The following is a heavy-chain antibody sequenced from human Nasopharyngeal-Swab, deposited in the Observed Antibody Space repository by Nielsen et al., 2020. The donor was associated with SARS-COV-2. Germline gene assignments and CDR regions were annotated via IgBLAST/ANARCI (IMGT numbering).Heavy chain of an antibody. J-gene: IGHJ6*02. CDR3: ARDHLMKVNIPYYYYGMDV. Sequence: GESLKISCAASGFTFSDHYMSWIRQAPGKGLEWVSFISSSSTYTNYADSVKGRFTISRDNAKNSLYLQMNSLRAEDTAVYYCARDHLMKVNIPYYYYGMDVWGQGTTVTVSS. CDR1: GFTFSDHY. V-gene: IGHV3-11*06. D-gene: IGHD2-21*01. CDR2: ISSSSTYT.